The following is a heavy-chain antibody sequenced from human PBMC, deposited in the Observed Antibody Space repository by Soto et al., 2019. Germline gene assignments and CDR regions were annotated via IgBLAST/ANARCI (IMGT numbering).Heavy chain of an antibody. CDR2: IYHSVST. J-gene: IGHJ4*02. CDR1: GGSISSCVYS. CDR3: ARVHDY. Sequence: SETLXLTCAVSGGSISSCVYSWGWIRQPPGKGLEWIGYIYHSVSTYYNPSLKSRVTISVDRSKNQFSLRLSSVTAADTAVYYCARVHDYWGQGTLVTVSS. V-gene: IGHV4-30-2*01.